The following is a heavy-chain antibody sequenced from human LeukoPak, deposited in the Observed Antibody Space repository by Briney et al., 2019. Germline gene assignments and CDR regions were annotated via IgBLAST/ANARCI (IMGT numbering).Heavy chain of an antibody. CDR3: AKASWVSSADAVL. CDR1: GFIFRDYA. Sequence: GGSLRLSCVASGFIFRDYAMSWVRQTPAGGLEWVSSLRGDGETFYIDSVKGRFTLSRDHSRNTEYLQLSNLRVEDTAVYYCAKASWVSSADAVLWGQGTLVTVS. D-gene: IGHD3-16*01. J-gene: IGHJ4*02. CDR2: LRGDGET. V-gene: IGHV3-23*01.